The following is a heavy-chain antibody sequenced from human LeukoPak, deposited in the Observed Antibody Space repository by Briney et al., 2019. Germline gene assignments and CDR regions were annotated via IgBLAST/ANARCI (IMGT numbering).Heavy chain of an antibody. Sequence: GRCLRLSCAAAAFTFSSYGMTCVRQPPGNGLDWVSGISGSGARTDYADSMKGRFTISRDTAKNTLYLQMNSLRAEDTAVYYCAKGSREWELLDAFDIWGQGTMVTVSS. CDR1: AFTFSSYG. D-gene: IGHD1-26*01. CDR3: AKGSREWELLDAFDI. CDR2: ISGSGART. J-gene: IGHJ3*02. V-gene: IGHV3-23*01.